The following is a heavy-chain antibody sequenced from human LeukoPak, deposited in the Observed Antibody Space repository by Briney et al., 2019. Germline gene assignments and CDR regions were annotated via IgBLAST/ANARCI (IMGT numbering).Heavy chain of an antibody. D-gene: IGHD3-3*01. Sequence: EPSETLSLTCTVSGGSISSYYWSWIRQPPGKGLEWIGYIYYSGSTNYNPSPKSRVTISVDTSKNQFSLKLSSVTAADTAVYYCARHGSYYDFWSGYPPFDYWGQGTLVTVSS. J-gene: IGHJ4*02. CDR1: GGSISSYY. CDR3: ARHGSYYDFWSGYPPFDY. CDR2: IYYSGST. V-gene: IGHV4-59*08.